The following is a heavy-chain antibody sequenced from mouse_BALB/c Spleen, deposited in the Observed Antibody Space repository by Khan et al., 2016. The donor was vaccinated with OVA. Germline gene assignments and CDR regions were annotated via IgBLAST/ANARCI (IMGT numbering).Heavy chain of an antibody. CDR3: ARGYFGNYEFAY. J-gene: IGHJ3*01. V-gene: IGHV1S132*01. CDR1: GYTFTSYW. CDR2: IFPGTDTT. D-gene: IGHD2-1*01. Sequence: QVQLQQSGAELVKPGASVKLSCKTSGYTFTSYWIQWVKQRPGQGLGWIGQIFPGTDTTYYNENFKGKATLTVDTSSNTAYRQFSSLTSEDSAVYFCARGYFGNYEFAYWGQGTLVTVSP.